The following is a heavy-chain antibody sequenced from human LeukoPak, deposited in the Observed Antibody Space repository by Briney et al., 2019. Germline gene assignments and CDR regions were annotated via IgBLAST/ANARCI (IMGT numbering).Heavy chain of an antibody. D-gene: IGHD3-22*01. J-gene: IGHJ4*02. Sequence: PGGSLRLSCAASGFTFSSYAMSWVRQAPGKGLEWVSAISGGGEKTYYADSVKGRFTISRDNSKGTLYLQMNSLGAEDSALYYCARDFYDSSGYYYDYWGQGTLVTVSS. CDR3: ARDFYDSSGYYYDY. CDR1: GFTFSSYA. V-gene: IGHV3-23*01. CDR2: ISGGGEKT.